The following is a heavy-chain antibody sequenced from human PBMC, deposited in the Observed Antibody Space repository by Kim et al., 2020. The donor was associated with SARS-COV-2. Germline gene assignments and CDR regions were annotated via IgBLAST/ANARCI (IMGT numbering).Heavy chain of an antibody. Sequence: GGSLRLSCAASGFTLSNYWMSWVRQAPGKGLEWVANIKQDGSEKYYVDSVKGRFTISRDNAKNSLYLQMNSLRAEDTAVYYCSRVTIAAPGTVNYWAQGT. V-gene: IGHV3-7*01. D-gene: IGHD6-13*01. CDR3: SRVTIAAPGTVNY. J-gene: IGHJ4*02. CDR1: GFTLSNYW. CDR2: IKQDGSEK.